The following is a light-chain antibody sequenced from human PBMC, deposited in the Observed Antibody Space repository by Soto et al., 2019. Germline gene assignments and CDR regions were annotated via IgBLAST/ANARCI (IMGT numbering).Light chain of an antibody. CDR3: QSYDNSLSASV. CDR1: TSNIGAGFD. CDR2: SNK. Sequence: QSVLTQPPSVSGAPGQRGTISCAGNTSNIGAGFDVHWYQQLPGTAPKLLMYSNKNRPSGVPDRFSGSKSATSASLAIAGLQAEDEADYYCQSYDNSLSASVFGGGTKVTVL. J-gene: IGLJ2*01. V-gene: IGLV1-40*01.